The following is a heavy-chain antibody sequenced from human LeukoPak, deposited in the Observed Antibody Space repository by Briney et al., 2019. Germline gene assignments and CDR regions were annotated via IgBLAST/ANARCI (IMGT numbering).Heavy chain of an antibody. Sequence: GGSLRLSCAASGFTFSSYGMHWVRQAPGKGLEWVAVISYDGSNKYYADSVKGRFTISRDNSKNTLYLQMNSLRAEDTAVYYCARDSHYYDSSGYDYYYYYYMDVWGKGTTVTVSS. V-gene: IGHV3-30*03. D-gene: IGHD3-22*01. J-gene: IGHJ6*03. CDR1: GFTFSSYG. CDR2: ISYDGSNK. CDR3: ARDSHYYDSSGYDYYYYYYMDV.